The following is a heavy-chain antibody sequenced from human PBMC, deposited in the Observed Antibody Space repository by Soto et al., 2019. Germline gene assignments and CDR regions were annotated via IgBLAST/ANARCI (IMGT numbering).Heavy chain of an antibody. CDR3: EKEGVFLPEHTNFDVPLDM. Sequence: GGSVRLSCAASGFTFTSLAMSWVRQAPGKGLEWVAGVSGSGCSTYYADSGKGRFTISRDTSKNTLYLEMYSLRADDTAVYYCEKEGVFLPEHTNFDVPLDMRAKGTMVPVSS. CDR2: VSGSGCST. J-gene: IGHJ3*02. D-gene: IGHD3-16*01. CDR1: GFTFTSLA. V-gene: IGHV3-23*01.